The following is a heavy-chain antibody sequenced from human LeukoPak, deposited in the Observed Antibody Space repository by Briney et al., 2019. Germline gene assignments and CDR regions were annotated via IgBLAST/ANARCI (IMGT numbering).Heavy chain of an antibody. D-gene: IGHD4-17*01. Sequence: ASVKVSCKASGYTFFSYHINWVRQATGQGLEWMGWMNPNSGNTGYAQKFQGRVTITRNTSISTAYMELSSLRSEDTAVYYCARDGRDYGDYSNWFDPWGQGTLVTVSS. CDR3: ARDGRDYGDYSNWFDP. V-gene: IGHV1-8*01. CDR2: MNPNSGNT. CDR1: GYTFFSYH. J-gene: IGHJ5*02.